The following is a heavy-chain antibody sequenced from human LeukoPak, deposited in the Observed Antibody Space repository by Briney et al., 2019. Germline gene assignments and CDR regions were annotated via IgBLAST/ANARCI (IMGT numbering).Heavy chain of an antibody. J-gene: IGHJ4*02. Sequence: SETLSLTGTVSSGSSSSSDYYWGWIRQPPGKGLEWIGSIYYSGSTYYNPYLKSRVTISGDTPKNQFSLQLRSVTAADTAVYYCARDGAGEFDYWGQGTLVIVSS. CDR2: IYYSGST. D-gene: IGHD4/OR15-4a*01. V-gene: IGHV4-39*07. CDR3: ARDGAGEFDY. CDR1: SGSSSSSDYY.